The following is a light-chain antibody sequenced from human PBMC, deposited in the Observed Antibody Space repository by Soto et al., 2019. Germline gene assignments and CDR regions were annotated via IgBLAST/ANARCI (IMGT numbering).Light chain of an antibody. J-gene: IGLJ1*01. V-gene: IGLV2-14*03. CDR1: DSDIGGYDH. CDR3: SSHTSSTALV. CDR2: DVT. Sequence: QSALTQPASVSASPGQSIAISCTGTDSDIGGYDHVSWYQQHPGKAPKLLIYDVTNRPSGVSSRFSGSKAGRTASLTISGLQTDDEADYYCSSHTSSTALVFGTGTNVTVL.